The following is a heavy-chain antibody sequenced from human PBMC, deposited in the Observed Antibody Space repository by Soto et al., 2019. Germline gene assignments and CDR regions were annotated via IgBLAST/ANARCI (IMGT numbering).Heavy chain of an antibody. Sequence: GGSLRLSCAASGFTFSSYAMSWVRQAPGKGLEWVSAINSNGGSTSYADSVQGRFTISRDNAKNTLYLQMNSLRAEDTAVYYCARHAAKLDPWGQGTLVTVSS. CDR2: INSNGGST. V-gene: IGHV3-23*01. CDR1: GFTFSSYA. J-gene: IGHJ5*02. CDR3: ARHAAKLDP.